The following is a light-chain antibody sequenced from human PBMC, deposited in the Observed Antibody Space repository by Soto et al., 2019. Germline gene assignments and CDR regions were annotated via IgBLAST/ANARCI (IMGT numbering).Light chain of an antibody. J-gene: IGLJ2*01. CDR3: QSYASSLSGSV. Sequence: QSALTQPASVSGSDGQSITISCTGTSSDVGSYNLVSWYQQHPGKAPKLMIYEGSKRPSGVSARFSGSKSGNTASLTISGLPGEDEADYYCQSYASSLSGSVFGGGTKLTVL. CDR1: SSDVGSYNL. CDR2: EGS. V-gene: IGLV2-14*02.